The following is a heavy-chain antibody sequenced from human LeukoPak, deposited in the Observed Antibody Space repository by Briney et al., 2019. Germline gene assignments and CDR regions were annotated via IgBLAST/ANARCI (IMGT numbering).Heavy chain of an antibody. D-gene: IGHD3-16*01. V-gene: IGHV1-8*01. CDR2: MNPSSSDA. Sequence: RASVKVSCKASGYTFTSYDINWVRQVTGQGLEWVGWMNPSSSDADSAQKFQGRVTMTRATSIRTAYMELSSLRSEDTAVYYCARWGGSPLDTDFDFWGQGTLVTVSS. J-gene: IGHJ4*02. CDR1: GYTFTSYD. CDR3: ARWGGSPLDTDFDF.